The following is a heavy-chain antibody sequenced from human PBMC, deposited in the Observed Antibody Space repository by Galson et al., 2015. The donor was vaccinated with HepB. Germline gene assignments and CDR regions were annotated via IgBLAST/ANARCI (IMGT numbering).Heavy chain of an antibody. J-gene: IGHJ1*01. Sequence: SVKVSCKASGYTFTGYYMHWVRQAPGQGLEWMGWINPNSGGTNYAQKFQGRVTMTRDTSISTAYMELSRLRSDDTAVYYCARDERNWYSQRAEYFQHWGQGTLVTVSS. CDR1: GYTFTGYY. V-gene: IGHV1-2*02. CDR2: INPNSGGT. CDR3: ARDERNWYSQRAEYFQH. D-gene: IGHD1-7*01.